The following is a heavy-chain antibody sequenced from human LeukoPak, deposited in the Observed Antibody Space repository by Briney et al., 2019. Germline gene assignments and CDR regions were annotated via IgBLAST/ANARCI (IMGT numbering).Heavy chain of an antibody. V-gene: IGHV3-64*01. D-gene: IGHD1-7*01. CDR2: ISSNGGST. CDR3: ATNLNFRFDY. Sequence: GSLRLSCAASGFTFSSYAMHWVRQAPGKGLEYVSAISSNGGSTYYANSVKGRFTISRDNSKNTLYLQMGSLRAEDMAVYYCATNLNFRFDYWGQGTLVTVSS. J-gene: IGHJ4*02. CDR1: GFTFSSYA.